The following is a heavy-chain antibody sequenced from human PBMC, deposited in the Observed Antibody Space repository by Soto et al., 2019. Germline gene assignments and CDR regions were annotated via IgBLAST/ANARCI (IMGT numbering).Heavy chain of an antibody. J-gene: IGHJ3*02. D-gene: IGHD3-10*01. CDR3: ARGGAAGRGDAIDI. CDR2: INGDGTRA. Sequence: EVQLEESGGGSVQLGESLRVSCVASGFTFRNQWMHWVRQVPGKGVVWVCRINGDGTRARYADFVKGRFTISRDNAQNLLFLQLNSLKVDDTGVYHCARGGAAGRGDAIDIWGPGTTVAVSS. V-gene: IGHV3-74*01. CDR1: GFTFRNQW.